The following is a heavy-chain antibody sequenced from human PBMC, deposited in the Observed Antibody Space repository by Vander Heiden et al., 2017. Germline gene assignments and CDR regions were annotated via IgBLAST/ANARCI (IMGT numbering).Heavy chain of an antibody. D-gene: IGHD2-21*01. Sequence: QVQLAVSGGGVVKPGKSLRSYCAASGFTLSTYGMDWVRQAPGKGLEWVTLISDDGRKKYYADSVKGRFTISRDKSKNTLYLQMNSLRPEDTAVYYCAKYGDYHYGMDVWGQGTTVTVSS. CDR3: AKYGDYHYGMDV. V-gene: IGHV3-30*18. J-gene: IGHJ6*02. CDR1: GFTLSTYG. CDR2: ISDDGRKK.